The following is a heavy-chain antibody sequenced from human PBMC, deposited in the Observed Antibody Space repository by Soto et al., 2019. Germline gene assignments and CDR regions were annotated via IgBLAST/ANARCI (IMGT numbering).Heavy chain of an antibody. CDR1: GLSFSNSW. CDR3: ASDRSYDSSGYYSRYSGLDV. Sequence: PGVCLRLSCADSGLSFSNSWMHWGRRAPVQGLEWMCWISYDGTNENYADSVKGRFTISRDNSKNTLYLQMNSLRAEDTAVYYCASDRSYDSSGYYSRYSGLDVWGQGTTVT. J-gene: IGHJ6*02. D-gene: IGHD3-22*01. V-gene: IGHV3-30-3*01. CDR2: ISYDGTNE.